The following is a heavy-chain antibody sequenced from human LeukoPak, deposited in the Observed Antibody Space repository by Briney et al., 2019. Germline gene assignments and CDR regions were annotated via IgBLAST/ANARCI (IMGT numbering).Heavy chain of an antibody. J-gene: IGHJ4*02. CDR2: IYSGGST. CDR3: ARAYDSSGYRFDY. D-gene: IGHD3-22*01. CDR1: GFTVSSNY. V-gene: IGHV3-66*01. Sequence: PGGSLRLSCGASGFTVSSNYMSWVRQAPGKGLEWVSVIYSGGSTYYADSVKGRFTISRDNSKNTLYLQMNSLRAEDTAVYYCARAYDSSGYRFDYWGQGTLVTVSS.